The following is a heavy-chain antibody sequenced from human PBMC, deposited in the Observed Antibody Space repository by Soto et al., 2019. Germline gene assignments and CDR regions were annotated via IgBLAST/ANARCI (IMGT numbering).Heavy chain of an antibody. CDR3: ARGGHVVVVTAAFDY. D-gene: IGHD2-21*02. Sequence: QVQLMQSGAEVKKPGASVKVSCKASGDTFTNYYIHWVRQAPGQGLEWMGTVNPSGGHTTYSQNFLGRVTMTRDTSTSTLYMELTSLTSDDTAEYYCARGGHVVVVTAAFDYWGQGTLVTVSS. CDR1: GDTFTNYY. J-gene: IGHJ4*02. CDR2: VNPSGGHT. V-gene: IGHV1-46*01.